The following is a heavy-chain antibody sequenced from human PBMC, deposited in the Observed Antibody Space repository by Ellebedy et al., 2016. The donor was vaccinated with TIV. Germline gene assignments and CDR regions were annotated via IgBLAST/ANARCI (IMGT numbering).Heavy chain of an antibody. CDR2: ISDSGSST. CDR1: GFTFNSYA. D-gene: IGHD3-10*01. Sequence: GGSLRLSCAASGFTFNSYAMNWVRQAPGKGLEWVSGISDSGSSTNYADSVKGRFTISRDNSKNTLYLQMNSLRAEDTAVYYCAKVDREWELDNFDYWGQGTLVTVSS. CDR3: AKVDREWELDNFDY. V-gene: IGHV3-23*01. J-gene: IGHJ4*02.